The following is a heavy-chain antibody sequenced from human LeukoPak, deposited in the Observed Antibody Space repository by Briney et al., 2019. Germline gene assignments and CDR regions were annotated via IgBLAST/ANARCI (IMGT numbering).Heavy chain of an antibody. Sequence: GASVKVSCKASGYTFISYGINWVRQAPGQGLEWMGWISPHNGNTNYAQKLQGRVTMTTDTSTSTAYMEVRSLRSDDTAVYYCARAWIAVAGPGTSDYWGRGTLVMVSS. CDR3: ARAWIAVAGPGTSDY. D-gene: IGHD6-19*01. CDR1: GYTFISYG. J-gene: IGHJ4*02. V-gene: IGHV1-18*01. CDR2: ISPHNGNT.